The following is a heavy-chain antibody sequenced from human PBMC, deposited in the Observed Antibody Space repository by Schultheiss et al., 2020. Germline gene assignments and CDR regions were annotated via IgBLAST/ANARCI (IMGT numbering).Heavy chain of an antibody. D-gene: IGHD5-18*01. Sequence: GSLRLSCTVSGGSISSSSYYWGWIRQPPGKGLEWIGSIYYSGSTYYNPSLKSRVTISVDTSKNQFSLKLSSVTAADTAVYYCARRGRYSYGTNYWYFDLWGRGTLVTVS. V-gene: IGHV4-39*01. CDR3: ARRGRYSYGTNYWYFDL. CDR2: IYYSGST. CDR1: GGSISSSSYY. J-gene: IGHJ2*01.